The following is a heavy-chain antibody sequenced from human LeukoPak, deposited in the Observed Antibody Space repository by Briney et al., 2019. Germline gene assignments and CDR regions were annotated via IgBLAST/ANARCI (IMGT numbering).Heavy chain of an antibody. CDR2: INHSGST. CDR1: GGSFSGYY. D-gene: IGHD5-12*01. J-gene: IGHJ3*02. V-gene: IGHV4-34*01. Sequence: SETLSLTCAVYGGSFSGYYWSWIRQPPGKGLEWIGEINHSGSTDYNPSLKSRVTISVDTSKNQFSLKLSSVTAADTAVYYCARGNIVATIGRVFDIWGQGTMVTVSS. CDR3: ARGNIVATIGRVFDI.